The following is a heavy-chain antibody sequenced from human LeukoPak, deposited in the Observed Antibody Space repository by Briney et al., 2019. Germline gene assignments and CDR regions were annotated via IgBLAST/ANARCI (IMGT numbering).Heavy chain of an antibody. J-gene: IGHJ4*02. D-gene: IGHD3-16*01. CDR2: INPDGNKK. V-gene: IGHV3-7*01. Sequence: SGGSLRLSCAVSGLTFSSSWMDCVRQAPGKGLEWVASINPDGNKKYSADSVRGGFTFSRDNAENSLYLQMNSLRLEEPAFYSFSRDLAYSRLDYWGQGMLVTVSS. CDR1: GLTFSSSW. CDR3: SRDLAYSRLDY.